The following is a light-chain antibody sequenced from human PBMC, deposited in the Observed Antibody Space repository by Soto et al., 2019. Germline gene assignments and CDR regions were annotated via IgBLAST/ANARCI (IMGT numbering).Light chain of an antibody. CDR1: QSITTY. CDR3: QQSYITPLT. Sequence: TQSPLSLPVTPGEPASISCRASQSITTYLNWYHQKPGKAPKLLIYAASSLQSGVPSRFSGSGSGTDFTLTISSLQPEDFATYYCQQSYITPLTFGQGTKV. CDR2: AAS. V-gene: IGKV1-39*01. J-gene: IGKJ1*01.